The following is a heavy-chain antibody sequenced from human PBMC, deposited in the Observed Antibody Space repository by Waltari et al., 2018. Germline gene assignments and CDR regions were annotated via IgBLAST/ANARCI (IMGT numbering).Heavy chain of an antibody. J-gene: IGHJ4*02. Sequence: EVQLVESGGGLVKPGGSLRLSCAASGFTFSSYSMNWVSQAPGKGLEWVSSISSSSIYIYYADSVKCRFTISRDNAKNSLYLQMNSLRAEDTAVYYCARAGYSSGWLTFNYWGQGTLVTVSS. D-gene: IGHD6-19*01. CDR2: ISSSSIYI. V-gene: IGHV3-21*01. CDR1: GFTFSSYS. CDR3: ARAGYSSGWLTFNY.